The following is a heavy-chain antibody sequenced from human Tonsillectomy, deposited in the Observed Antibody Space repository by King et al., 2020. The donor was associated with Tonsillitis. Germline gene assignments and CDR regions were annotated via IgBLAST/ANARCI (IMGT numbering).Heavy chain of an antibody. CDR3: ARARGYSYGFDF. D-gene: IGHD5-18*01. CDR2: ISYDGSNK. Sequence: VQLVESGGGVVQPGRSLRLSCAASGFTFSNFAMHWVRQAPGKGLEWVAVISYDGSNKFYADSVKGRFTISRENSKNTLWLQMNSLRAEDTAVYYCARARGYSYGFDFWGQGTLVTVSS. CDR1: GFTFSNFA. V-gene: IGHV3-30*01. J-gene: IGHJ4*02.